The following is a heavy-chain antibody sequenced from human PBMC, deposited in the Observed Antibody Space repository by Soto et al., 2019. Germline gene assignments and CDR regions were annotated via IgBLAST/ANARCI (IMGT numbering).Heavy chain of an antibody. CDR2: IDYDGSST. CDR3: ARRLELPLGASLYYYGMDV. V-gene: IGHV3-74*01. CDR1: GFDFSTHR. Sequence: GGSLRPSYADYGFDFSTHRMHWVRQAPGNRLEWVSRIDYDGSSTRYADSVKGRFTISRDNAKNIVYLEMTSLRTEDTAVYFCARRLELPLGASLYYYGMDVWGQGTTVTVSS. J-gene: IGHJ6*02. D-gene: IGHD1-7*01.